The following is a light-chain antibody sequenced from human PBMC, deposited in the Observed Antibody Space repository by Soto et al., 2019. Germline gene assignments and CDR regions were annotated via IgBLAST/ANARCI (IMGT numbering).Light chain of an antibody. CDR3: QQYNSYSPWT. J-gene: IGKJ1*01. CDR1: QSISSW. V-gene: IGKV1-5*01. Sequence: DIQMTQSPSTLSAPVGDRVTITCRASQSISSWLAWYQQKPGKAPKLLIYDASSLESGVPSRFSGSGSGTEFTLTISSLQPDDFATYYCQQYNSYSPWTFGQGTKVDNK. CDR2: DAS.